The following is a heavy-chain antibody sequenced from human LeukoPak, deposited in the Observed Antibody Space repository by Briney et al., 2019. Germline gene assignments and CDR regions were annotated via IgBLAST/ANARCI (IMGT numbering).Heavy chain of an antibody. J-gene: IGHJ6*02. CDR1: GYSFTSYW. D-gene: IGHD2-15*01. CDR2: IYPGDSDT. V-gene: IGHV5-51*01. CDR3: ARSKFYCSGGSCSRAEDYYYYGMDV. Sequence: EESLKISCKGSGYSFTSYWIGWVRQMPGKGLEWMGIIYPGDSDTRYSPSFQGQVTISADKSISTAYLQWSSLKASDTAMYDCARSKFYCSGGSCSRAEDYYYYGMDVWGQGTTVTVSS.